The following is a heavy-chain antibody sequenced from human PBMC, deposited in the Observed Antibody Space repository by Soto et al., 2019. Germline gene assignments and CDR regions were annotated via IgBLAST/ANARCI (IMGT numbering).Heavy chain of an antibody. V-gene: IGHV1-3*01. CDR2: INADNGNT. CDR1: GYTFNSYA. CDR3: ARAHQAASYFDL. J-gene: IGHJ2*01. Sequence: GASVKVSCKASGYTFNSYAMHWVRQAPGQRLEWMGWINADNGNTNYAQKLQGRVTMTTDTSTSTAYMELRSLRSDDTAVYYCARAHQAASYFDLWGRGTLVTVSS.